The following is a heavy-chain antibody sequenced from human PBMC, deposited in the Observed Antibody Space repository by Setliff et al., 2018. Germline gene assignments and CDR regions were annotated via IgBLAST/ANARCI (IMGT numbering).Heavy chain of an antibody. CDR1: RFTFSNYA. CDR2: ISASGRTT. CDR3: ARRGYDVTAFDY. V-gene: IGHV3-23*01. J-gene: IGHJ4*02. D-gene: IGHD5-12*01. Sequence: GGSLRLSCAASRFTFSNYAMSWVRQAPGKGLEWVSAISASGRTTYSADSVKGRFTISRDNSKNTLSLQMNSLRAEDTAVYYCARRGYDVTAFDYWGQGTLVTVSS.